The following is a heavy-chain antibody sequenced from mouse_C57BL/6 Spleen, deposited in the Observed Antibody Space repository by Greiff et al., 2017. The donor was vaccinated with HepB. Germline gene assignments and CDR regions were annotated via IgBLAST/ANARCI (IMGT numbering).Heavy chain of an antibody. Sequence: VQLQQSGAELVRPGASVTLSCKASGYTFTDYEMHWVKQTPVHGLEWIGAIDPETGGTAYNQKFKGKAILTADKSSSTAYMALRSLTSEDSAVYYCTRRVSYYYAMDYWGQGTSVTVSS. CDR3: TRRVSYYYAMDY. CDR1: GYTFTDYE. J-gene: IGHJ4*01. D-gene: IGHD6-2*01. CDR2: IDPETGGT. V-gene: IGHV1-15*01.